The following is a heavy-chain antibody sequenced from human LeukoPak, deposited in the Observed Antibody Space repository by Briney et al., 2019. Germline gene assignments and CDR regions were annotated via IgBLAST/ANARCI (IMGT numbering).Heavy chain of an antibody. Sequence: ASVTVSCTVSGYSFTSNYIHWVRQAHGQGLEWMGMIYPRDGSTSYAQRFQDRVTVTRDTSTSTVHMELSGLRSEDTAVYYCARDQEGFDYWGQGTLVTVSS. CDR3: ARDQEGFDY. V-gene: IGHV1-46*01. J-gene: IGHJ4*02. CDR1: GYSFTSNY. CDR2: IYPRDGST.